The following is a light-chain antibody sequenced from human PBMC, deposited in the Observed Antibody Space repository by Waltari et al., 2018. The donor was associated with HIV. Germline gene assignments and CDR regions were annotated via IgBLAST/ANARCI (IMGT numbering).Light chain of an antibody. CDR1: SSDVGSYNL. J-gene: IGLJ3*02. CDR3: CSYAGSSTWV. CDR2: EVR. V-gene: IGLV2-23*02. Sequence: QSALTQPASVSGSPGPSITISCPGTSSDVGSYNLVSWYQQHQGKGTKFTRYEVRKRHAGCPNLFSGSKSGNTASLTISGRQAEDEADYYCCSYAGSSTWVFGGGTKLTVL.